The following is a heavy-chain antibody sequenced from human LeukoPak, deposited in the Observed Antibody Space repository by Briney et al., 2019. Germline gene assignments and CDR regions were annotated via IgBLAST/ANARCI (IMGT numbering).Heavy chain of an antibody. CDR3: ATLIPARAFDI. J-gene: IGHJ3*02. Sequence: ASVKVSCKASGYTFTSYGISWVRQAPGQGLEWMGWISAYNGNTNYAQKLQGRVTMTTDTSTSTAYMELSSLRSEDTAVYYCATLIPARAFDIWGQGTMVTVSS. CDR1: GYTFTSYG. D-gene: IGHD2-2*01. CDR2: ISAYNGNT. V-gene: IGHV1-18*01.